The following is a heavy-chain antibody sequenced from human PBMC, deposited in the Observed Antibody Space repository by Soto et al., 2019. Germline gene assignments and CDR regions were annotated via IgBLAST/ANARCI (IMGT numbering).Heavy chain of an antibody. CDR1: GYSFTSYW. D-gene: IGHD3-10*01. V-gene: IGHV5-51*01. Sequence: EFLKISYKGSGYSFTSYWIGWVRQIPGKGLEWMGIIYPGDSDTRYSPSFQGQVTISADKSISTAYLQWSSLKASDTAMYYCARTKTKYYYGSGSPYCFDYWGQGTLVTVSS. CDR2: IYPGDSDT. CDR3: ARTKTKYYYGSGSPYCFDY. J-gene: IGHJ4*02.